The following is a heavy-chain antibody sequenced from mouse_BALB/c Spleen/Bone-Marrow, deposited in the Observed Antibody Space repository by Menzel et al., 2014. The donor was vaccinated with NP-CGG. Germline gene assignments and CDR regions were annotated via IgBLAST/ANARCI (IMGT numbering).Heavy chain of an antibody. CDR3: ARGGIGRSLDY. J-gene: IGHJ4*01. CDR1: GYSFTDYD. Sequence: VQGVESGPELVKPGTLVKISCKASGYSFTDYDINWVKQRPGQGLEWIGRIYPGDGSTKYNEKFKGKATLTADRSSSTAYMQLSSLTSESSAVYFCARGGIGRSLDYWGQGTSVTVSS. D-gene: IGHD3-3*01. CDR2: IYPGDGST. V-gene: IGHV1S56*01.